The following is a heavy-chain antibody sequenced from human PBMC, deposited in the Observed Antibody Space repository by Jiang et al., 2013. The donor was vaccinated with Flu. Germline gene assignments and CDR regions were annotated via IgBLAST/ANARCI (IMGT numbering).Heavy chain of an antibody. D-gene: IGHD3-10*01. CDR1: GTFSSYA. CDR3: ARAGYGSGSYEGNFDY. Sequence: GTFSSYAISWMRQAPGQGLEWMGGIIPIFGTANYAQKFQGRVTITADESTSTAYMELSSLRSEDTAVYYCARAGYGSGSYEGNFDYWGQGTLVTVSS. J-gene: IGHJ4*02. V-gene: IGHV1-69*01. CDR2: IIPIFGTA.